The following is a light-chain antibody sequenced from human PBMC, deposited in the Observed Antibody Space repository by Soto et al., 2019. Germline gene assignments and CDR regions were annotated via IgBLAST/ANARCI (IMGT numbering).Light chain of an antibody. V-gene: IGLV2-14*03. Sequence: QSALTQPASVSGSPGQSITISCTGTSSDVGGYNFVSWYQHHPAKAPKLMIYDVSNRPSGVSNRFSGSKSGNTASLTISGLQVEDEAHYYCSSFTSSDTLVVFGGGTQLTVL. CDR1: SSDVGGYNF. CDR2: DVS. CDR3: SSFTSSDTLVV. J-gene: IGLJ2*01.